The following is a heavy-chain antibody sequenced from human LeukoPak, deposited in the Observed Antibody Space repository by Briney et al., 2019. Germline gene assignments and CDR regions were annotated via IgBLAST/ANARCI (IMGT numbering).Heavy chain of an antibody. Sequence: GGSLRLSCAASGFSFSDYYMNWIRQAPGKGLEWVSYSSSSGSSTYYADSVKGRFTISRDYAKNALFLQMNSLRAEDTAVYYCARGLDCRSTSCYLDTWGQGTLVTVSS. V-gene: IGHV3-11*01. J-gene: IGHJ4*02. D-gene: IGHD2-2*01. CDR1: GFSFSDYY. CDR2: SSSSGSST. CDR3: ARGLDCRSTSCYLDT.